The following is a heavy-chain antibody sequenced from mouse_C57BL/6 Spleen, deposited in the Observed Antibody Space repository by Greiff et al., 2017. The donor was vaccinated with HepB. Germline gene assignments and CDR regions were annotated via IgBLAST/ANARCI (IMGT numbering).Heavy chain of an antibody. D-gene: IGHD2-4*01. CDR1: GYTFTSYW. CDR2: INPSNGGT. Sequence: QVQLQQPGTELVKPGASVKLSCKASGYTFTSYWMHWVKQRPGQGLEWIGNINPSNGGTNYNEKFKSKATLTVDTSSSTAYMQLSSLTAEDSAVYYCARGGLYYDYDGWYFDVWGTGTTVTVSS. CDR3: ARGGLYYDYDGWYFDV. V-gene: IGHV1-53*01. J-gene: IGHJ1*03.